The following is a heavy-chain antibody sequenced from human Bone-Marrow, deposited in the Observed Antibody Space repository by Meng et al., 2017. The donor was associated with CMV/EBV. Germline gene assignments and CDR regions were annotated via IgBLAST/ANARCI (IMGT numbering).Heavy chain of an antibody. CDR2: IYYSGST. D-gene: IGHD5-18*01. V-gene: IGHV4-39*07. CDR1: GGSISSSSYY. Sequence: SETLSLTCTVSGGSISSSSYYWGWIRQAPGKGLEWIGSIYYSGSTYYNPSLKSRVTISVDTSKNQFSLKLSSVTAADTAVDYCARGVDTAMVKREYYFDYWGQGTLVTVSS. CDR3: ARGVDTAMVKREYYFDY. J-gene: IGHJ4*02.